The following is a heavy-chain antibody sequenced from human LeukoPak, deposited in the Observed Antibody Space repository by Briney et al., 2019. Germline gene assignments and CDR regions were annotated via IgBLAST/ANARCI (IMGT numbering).Heavy chain of an antibody. CDR1: GFTFSSYA. CDR2: ISGSGGST. Sequence: PGGSLRLSCAASGFTFSSYAMSWVRQAPGKGLEWVSAISGSGGSTYYADSVKGRFTISRDNSKNTLYLQMNSLRAEDTAVYYCAKEGMYYYDSSGFPSMHWGQGTLVTVSS. CDR3: AKEGMYYYDSSGFPSMH. V-gene: IGHV3-23*01. J-gene: IGHJ4*02. D-gene: IGHD3-22*01.